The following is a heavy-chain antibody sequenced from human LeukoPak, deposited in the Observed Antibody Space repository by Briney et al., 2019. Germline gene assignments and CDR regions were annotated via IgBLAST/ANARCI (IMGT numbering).Heavy chain of an antibody. CDR2: IYYSGST. CDR1: GGSISSSSYY. J-gene: IGHJ5*02. D-gene: IGHD5-24*01. Sequence: SETLSLTCTVSGGSISSSSYYWRWIRQPPGKGLEWIGSIYYSGSTYYNPSLKSRVTISVDTSKNQFSLTMSSVTAADTAVYYCARGDGYNSDLNWFDPWGQGTLVTVSS. V-gene: IGHV4-39*07. CDR3: ARGDGYNSDLNWFDP.